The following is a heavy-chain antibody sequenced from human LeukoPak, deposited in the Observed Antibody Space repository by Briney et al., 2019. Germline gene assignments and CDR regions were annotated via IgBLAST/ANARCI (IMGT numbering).Heavy chain of an antibody. Sequence: GRSLRLSCAASGFTFSNYAMHWVRQAPGKGLEWVAVISYDAKFRFYADSMKGRFTISRDNSQDTLYLQLSSLRLNDTAVYFCARGRVVPATRLDYWGRGTLVTVSS. CDR1: GFTFSNYA. D-gene: IGHD2-21*02. CDR2: ISYDAKFR. CDR3: ARGRVVPATRLDY. J-gene: IGHJ4*02. V-gene: IGHV3-30*15.